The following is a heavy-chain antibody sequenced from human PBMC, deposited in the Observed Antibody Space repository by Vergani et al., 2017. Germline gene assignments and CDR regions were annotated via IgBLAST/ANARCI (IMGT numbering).Heavy chain of an antibody. CDR1: GFTFCDFY. V-gene: IGHV3-11*01. J-gene: IGHJ5*01. CDR3: ARRRGSGSYDS. CDR2: IDSSGSTL. D-gene: IGHD1-26*01. Sequence: VRLVEAGGGLVNSAGSLRLSCAASGFTFCDFYMSWIRPAPGKGPEWVSYIDSSGSTLYYADSVKGRFTMSRDNAKNSLYLQMNRLRAEYTAVYYWARRRGSGSYDSWGQGTLVTVSS.